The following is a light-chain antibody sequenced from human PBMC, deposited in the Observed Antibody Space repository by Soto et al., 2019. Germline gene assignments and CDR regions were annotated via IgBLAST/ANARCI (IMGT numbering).Light chain of an antibody. J-gene: IGLJ1*01. V-gene: IGLV1-51*01. Sequence: SALTQPPSVSAAPGQKVTISCSGSSSNIGNNYVSWYQQLPGTAPKLLIYDINKRPSGIPDRFSGSKSGTSATLGITGLQTGDEADYYCGTWDNSLSAYVFGTGTKVTVL. CDR1: SSNIGNNY. CDR3: GTWDNSLSAYV. CDR2: DIN.